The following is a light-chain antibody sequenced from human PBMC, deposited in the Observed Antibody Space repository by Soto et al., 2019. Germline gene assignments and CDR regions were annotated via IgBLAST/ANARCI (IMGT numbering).Light chain of an antibody. J-gene: IGLJ1*01. CDR2: EVS. V-gene: IGLV2-14*01. CDR1: SSDVGGYKF. CDR3: GSYTGSIYV. Sequence: QSVLTQPASVSGSPGQSITISCTGTSSDVGGYKFVSWYQQHPGKAPKLMIYEVSNRPSGVSSRFSGSKSGNTASLTISGLQAEDEADYYCGSYTGSIYVFGPGTKGT.